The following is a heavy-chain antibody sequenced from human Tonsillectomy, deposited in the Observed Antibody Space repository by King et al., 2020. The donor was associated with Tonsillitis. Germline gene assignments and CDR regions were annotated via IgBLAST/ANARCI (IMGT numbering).Heavy chain of an antibody. D-gene: IGHD4-11*01. CDR2: INHSGST. CDR1: GGSFNGYY. Sequence: VQLQQWGAGLLKPSETLSLTCAVYGGSFNGYYWSWIRQPPGKGLEWIGEINHSGSTNYNPSLKSRVTISVDMSKNQFSLKLTSVTAADTAVYYCASLSPMTTLFALDVWGQGTMVTVSS. CDR3: ASLSPMTTLFALDV. V-gene: IGHV4-34*01. J-gene: IGHJ3*01.